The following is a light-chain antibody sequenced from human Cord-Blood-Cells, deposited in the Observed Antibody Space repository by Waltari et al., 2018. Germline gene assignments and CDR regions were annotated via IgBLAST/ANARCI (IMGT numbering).Light chain of an antibody. Sequence: DIQMTQSPSSLSASVGDRVTITCRASQSISSYLNWYQQKPGKAPKLRIYASSSLQSGVPSRFSGRGSGTDFTLTISSLQTEDFATYYGQQSYSTRWTFGQGTKVEIK. V-gene: IGKV1-39*01. CDR1: QSISSY. CDR3: QQSYSTRWT. CDR2: ASS. J-gene: IGKJ1*01.